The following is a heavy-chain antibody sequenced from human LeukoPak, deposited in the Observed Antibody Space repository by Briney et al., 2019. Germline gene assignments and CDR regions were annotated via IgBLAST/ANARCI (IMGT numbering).Heavy chain of an antibody. J-gene: IGHJ6*02. CDR1: GFTFSNYG. V-gene: IGHV3-30*18. D-gene: IGHD3-10*01. CDR2: ISYDGSNR. Sequence: GGSLRLSCAASGFTFSNYGMTWVRQAPGKGLEWVAVISYDGSNRHYADSVKGRFNISRDNSENTLYLQMNSLRPEDTAVYYCAKVRLAYYGSGRRYGMDVWGQGTTVTVSS. CDR3: AKVRLAYYGSGRRYGMDV.